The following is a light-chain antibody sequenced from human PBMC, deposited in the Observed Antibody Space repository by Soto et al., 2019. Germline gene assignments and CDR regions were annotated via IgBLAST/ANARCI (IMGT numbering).Light chain of an antibody. CDR1: PTINSL. V-gene: IGKV1-5*03. Sequence: DIQMTQSPSTLSGSVGDRVTITCRASPTINSLLAWYRQQPGKAPTLLIYKASTLNSGVPSAFISSGAGTACTRPISSLQHDDVATADCRHYNSYTEAFGQGTKVDIK. CDR2: KAS. J-gene: IGKJ1*01. CDR3: RHYNSYTEA.